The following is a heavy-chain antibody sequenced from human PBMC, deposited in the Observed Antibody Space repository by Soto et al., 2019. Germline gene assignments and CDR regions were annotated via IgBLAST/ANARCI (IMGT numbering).Heavy chain of an antibody. V-gene: IGHV4-31*03. Sequence: QVQLQESGPGLVKPSQTLSLTCTVSGGSISSGGYYWSWIRQHPGKGLEWIGYIYYSGSTYYNPSLKSRVTISVDTSKNQFSLKLSSVTAADTAVYYCARAESKDYGVVNWFDPWGQGTLVTVSS. CDR2: IYYSGST. CDR1: GGSISSGGYY. D-gene: IGHD4-17*01. J-gene: IGHJ5*02. CDR3: ARAESKDYGVVNWFDP.